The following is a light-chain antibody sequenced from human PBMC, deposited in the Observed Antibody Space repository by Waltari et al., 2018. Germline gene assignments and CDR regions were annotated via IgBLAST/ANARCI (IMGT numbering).Light chain of an antibody. CDR2: KDS. Sequence: SYELTPPSSVSVSPGQTARITCSADVLAKKYARWFQQKPGQAPVLVIYKDSERPSGIPERFSGSSSGTTVTLTISGAQVEEEADYYCYSAADNNRGVFGGGTKLTVL. CDR3: YSAADNNRGV. J-gene: IGLJ2*01. V-gene: IGLV3-27*01. CDR1: VLAKKY.